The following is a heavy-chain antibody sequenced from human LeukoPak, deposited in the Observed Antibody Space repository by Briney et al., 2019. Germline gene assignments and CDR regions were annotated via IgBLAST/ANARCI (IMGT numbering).Heavy chain of an antibody. CDR2: ISTSGST. Sequence: SETLSLTCTVSGGSISSYYWSWIRQPAGKGLESIGHISTSGSTNYNPSLKSRVTMSVDTSKNQFSLKLSSVTAADTAVYYCARVIGWDEPFDIWGQGTMVTVSS. CDR3: ARVIGWDEPFDI. V-gene: IGHV4-4*07. D-gene: IGHD1-26*01. J-gene: IGHJ3*02. CDR1: GGSISSYY.